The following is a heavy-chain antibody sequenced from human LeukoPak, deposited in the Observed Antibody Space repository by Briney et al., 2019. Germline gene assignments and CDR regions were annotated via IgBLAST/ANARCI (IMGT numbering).Heavy chain of an antibody. Sequence: GASVKVSCKASGYSFVLYGISWVRQATGQGPEWMGWISTYNGNTKYAEKFQGRVTMTTDTPTSTAYMELRSLRSDDTAVYYCARDEDYGIFVNVDYWGQGTLVTVSS. J-gene: IGHJ4*02. CDR2: ISTYNGNT. CDR3: ARDEDYGIFVNVDY. V-gene: IGHV1-18*01. CDR1: GYSFVLYG. D-gene: IGHD4-17*01.